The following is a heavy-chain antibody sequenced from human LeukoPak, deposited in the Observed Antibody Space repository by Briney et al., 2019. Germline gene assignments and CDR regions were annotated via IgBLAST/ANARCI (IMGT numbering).Heavy chain of an antibody. CDR1: GGTFSSYA. D-gene: IGHD6-19*01. J-gene: IGHJ4*02. CDR3: ARDSLRYSSGWPFDY. V-gene: IGHV1-69*13. Sequence: ASLKVSCKASGGTFSSYAISWVRQAPGQGLEWMGGIIPIFGTANYAQKFQGRVTITADESTSTAYMELSSLRSEDTAVYYCARDSLRYSSGWPFDYWGQGTLVTVSS. CDR2: IIPIFGTA.